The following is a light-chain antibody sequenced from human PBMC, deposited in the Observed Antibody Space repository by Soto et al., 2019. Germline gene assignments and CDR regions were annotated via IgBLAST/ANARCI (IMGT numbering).Light chain of an antibody. Sequence: DIQMTQSPPSLSASVGDRVTITCRASQDVSNDLGWFQQKPGKAPKRLIFGASSLESGVPSRFSGSGSGTEFTLTISSLQPDDFATYYCQQYNSYWTFGQGTKVDIK. CDR1: QDVSND. CDR2: GAS. CDR3: QQYNSYWT. J-gene: IGKJ1*01. V-gene: IGKV1-17*01.